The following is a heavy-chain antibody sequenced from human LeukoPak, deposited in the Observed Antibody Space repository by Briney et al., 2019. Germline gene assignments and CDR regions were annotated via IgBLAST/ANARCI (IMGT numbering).Heavy chain of an antibody. CDR1: GCSISSGSYY. J-gene: IGHJ4*02. V-gene: IGHV4-61*02. CDR3: ARVEMATISFDY. CDR2: IYTSGST. Sequence: SQTLSLTCTVSGCSISSGSYYWIWIRQPAGKGLEWIGRIYTSGSTNYNPSLKSRVTTSVDTPKNQFSLKLSSVTAADTAVYYCARVEMATISFDYWGQGTLVTVSS. D-gene: IGHD5-24*01.